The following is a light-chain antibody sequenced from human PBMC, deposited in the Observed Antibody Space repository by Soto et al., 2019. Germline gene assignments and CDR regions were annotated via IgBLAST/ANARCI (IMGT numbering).Light chain of an antibody. CDR2: AAY. CDR1: QGIRNY. V-gene: IGKV1-9*01. J-gene: IGKJ5*01. CDR3: KQLNSFPIT. Sequence: DIQLTQSPSFLSASVGDRVTITCRASQGIRNYLAWYQQKAGKAPRLLIYAAYTLQSGVQSRFSGSGSGTEFTLTIRSLQPEDFATYYCKQLNSFPITFGQGTRLEIK.